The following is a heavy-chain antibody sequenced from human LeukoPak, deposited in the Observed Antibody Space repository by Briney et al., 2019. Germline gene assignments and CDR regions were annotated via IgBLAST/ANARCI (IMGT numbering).Heavy chain of an antibody. Sequence: SETLSLTCTVSGGSISSYYWSWIRQPAGKGLEWIGRIYTSGSTNYNPSLKSRVTISVDTSKNQFSLKLSSVTAADTAVYYCARAPPEVRGVIIFDYWGQGTLVTVSS. CDR3: ARAPPEVRGVIIFDY. CDR1: GGSISSYY. V-gene: IGHV4-4*07. D-gene: IGHD3-10*01. J-gene: IGHJ4*02. CDR2: IYTSGST.